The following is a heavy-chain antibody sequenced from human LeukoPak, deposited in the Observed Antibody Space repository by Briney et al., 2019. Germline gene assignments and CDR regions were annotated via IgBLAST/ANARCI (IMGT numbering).Heavy chain of an antibody. CDR1: GFTFSNYG. D-gene: IGHD4-17*01. J-gene: IGHJ4*02. V-gene: IGHV3-33*01. CDR3: AREHGDYSFDY. CDR2: IWFDGSNI. Sequence: PGGSLILSCVASGFTFSNYGMHWVRQAPGKGLERVAIIWFDGSNIDYVDSVKGRFTISRDNSKNTLFLQMNSLRAEDTAVYYCAREHGDYSFDYWGQGTLVTVSS.